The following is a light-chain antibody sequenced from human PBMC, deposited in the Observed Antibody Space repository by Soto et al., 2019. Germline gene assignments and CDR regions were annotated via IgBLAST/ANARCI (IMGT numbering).Light chain of an antibody. CDR3: MQALQTPLT. J-gene: IGKJ4*01. Sequence: DIVMTQSPLSLPVTPGEPASISCRSSQSLLHSNGYNYLGWYLQKPGQSPQLLIYLGSNRASGVPDRFSGSGSGTDFTLKISRVEAEDVGVYYCMQALQTPLTFGGGTKVEIK. CDR2: LGS. CDR1: QSLLHSNGYNY. V-gene: IGKV2-28*01.